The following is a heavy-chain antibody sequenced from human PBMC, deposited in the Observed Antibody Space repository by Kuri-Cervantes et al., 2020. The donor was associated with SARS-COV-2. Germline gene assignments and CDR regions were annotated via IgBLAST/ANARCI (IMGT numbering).Heavy chain of an antibody. CDR3: ARGQRLPLCYFDY. D-gene: IGHD6-25*01. J-gene: IGHJ4*02. Sequence: GSLRLSCTVSGGSISSSSYYWGWIRQPPGKGLEWIGSIYYSGSTYYNPSLKSRVTISVDTSKNQFSLKLSSVTAADTAVYYCARGQRLPLCYFDYWGQGTLVTVSS. CDR1: GGSISSSSYY. V-gene: IGHV4-39*07. CDR2: IYYSGST.